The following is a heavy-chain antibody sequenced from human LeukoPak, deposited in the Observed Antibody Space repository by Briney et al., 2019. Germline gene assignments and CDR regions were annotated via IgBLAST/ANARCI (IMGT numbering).Heavy chain of an antibody. J-gene: IGHJ5*02. Sequence: PSETLSLTCTVSGGSISSYYWSWIRQPPGKGLEWIGYIYYSGSTNYNPSLKSRVTISVDTSKNQFSLKLSSVTAADTAVHYCARDLGIAAAFGWFDPWGQGTLVTVSS. CDR2: IYYSGST. V-gene: IGHV4-59*01. CDR1: GGSISSYY. D-gene: IGHD6-13*01. CDR3: ARDLGIAAAFGWFDP.